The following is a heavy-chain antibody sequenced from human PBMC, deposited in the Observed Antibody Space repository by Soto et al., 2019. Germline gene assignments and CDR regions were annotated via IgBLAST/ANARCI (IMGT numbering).Heavy chain of an antibody. CDR2: ISYDGSNK. CDR1: GFTFSSYG. V-gene: IGHV3-30*18. Sequence: QVQLVESGGGVVQPGRSLRLSCAASGFTFSSYGMHWVRQAPGKGLEWVAVISYDGSNKYYADSVKGRFTISRDNSKNTLYLQMNSLRAEDTAVYYCAKGRDGPIYYGMDVWGQGTTVTVSS. CDR3: AKGRDGPIYYGMDV. J-gene: IGHJ6*02.